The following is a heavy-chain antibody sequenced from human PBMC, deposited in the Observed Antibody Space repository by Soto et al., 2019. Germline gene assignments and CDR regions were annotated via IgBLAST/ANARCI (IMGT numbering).Heavy chain of an antibody. CDR1: GFAFSNFA. D-gene: IGHD6-13*01. J-gene: IGHJ5*02. Sequence: EAQLLESGGGLVQPGGSLRLSCAASGFAFSNFAMSWVRQAPGKGLEWVSAIGSGSRGTHYAESVEDRFTISRDDSKNTLYVQVNSLTAEDTAVYYCAAPRAAVPHTRYFDPWGQGTPVTVSP. V-gene: IGHV3-23*01. CDR2: IGSGSRGT. CDR3: AAPRAAVPHTRYFDP.